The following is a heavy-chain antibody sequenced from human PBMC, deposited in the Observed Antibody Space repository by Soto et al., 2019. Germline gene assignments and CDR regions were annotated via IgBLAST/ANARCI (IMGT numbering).Heavy chain of an antibody. Sequence: QVQLQESGPGLVKPSETLSLTCTVSGGSVSSGSYYWSWIRQPPGKGLEWIGYIYYSGSTNYNPSLKSRVTISVDTSKNQFSLKLSSVTAADTAVYYCAIAVAQNYYYYYGMDVWGQGTTVTVSS. D-gene: IGHD6-19*01. CDR1: GGSVSSGSYY. CDR2: IYYSGST. CDR3: AIAVAQNYYYYYGMDV. V-gene: IGHV4-61*01. J-gene: IGHJ6*02.